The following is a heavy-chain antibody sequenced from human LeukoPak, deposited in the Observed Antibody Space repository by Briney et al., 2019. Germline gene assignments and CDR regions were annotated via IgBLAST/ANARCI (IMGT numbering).Heavy chain of an antibody. D-gene: IGHD6-13*01. V-gene: IGHV4-39*07. CDR2: IYYSGST. Sequence: PSETLSLTCTVSGGSISSSSYYWGWIRQSPGKGLEWIGSIYYSGSTYYNPSLKSRVTISVDTSKNQFSLKLSSVTAADTAVYYCARVSSSSWFDPWGQGTLVTVSS. CDR1: GGSISSSSYY. CDR3: ARVSSSSWFDP. J-gene: IGHJ5*02.